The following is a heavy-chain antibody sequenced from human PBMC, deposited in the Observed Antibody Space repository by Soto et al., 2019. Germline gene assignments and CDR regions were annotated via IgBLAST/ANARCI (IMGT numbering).Heavy chain of an antibody. D-gene: IGHD6-6*01. CDR2: ISAYNGNT. V-gene: IGHV1-18*04. CDR1: GYTFTSYG. CDR3: ARWAIAARRGSYGMDV. Sequence: VASVKVSCKASGYTFTSYGISWVRQAPGQGLEWMGWISAYNGNTNYAQKLQGRVTMTTDTSTSTAYMELRSLRSDDTAVYYCARWAIAARRGSYGMDVWGQGTTVTVSS. J-gene: IGHJ6*02.